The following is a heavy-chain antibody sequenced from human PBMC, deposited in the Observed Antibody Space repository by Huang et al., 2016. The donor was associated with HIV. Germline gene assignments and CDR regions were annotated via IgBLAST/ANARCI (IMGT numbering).Heavy chain of an antibody. V-gene: IGHV4-59*01. Sequence: QVYLQESGPGLVKPSETLSLICTVSGGSLSNYYWTWIRQPPGKGLQWIGSIKDREKNTYSPPRKSRVSMSVDTAKKQVSLRLTSVTAADTALYFCTRAHQDWYFDLWGGGTLVTVSS. CDR2: IKDREKN. CDR1: GGSLSNYY. CDR3: TRAHQDWYFDL. J-gene: IGHJ2*01.